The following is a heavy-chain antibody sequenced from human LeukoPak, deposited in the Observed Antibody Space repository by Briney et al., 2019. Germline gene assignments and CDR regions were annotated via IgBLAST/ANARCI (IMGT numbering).Heavy chain of an antibody. V-gene: IGHV3-43*02. CDR3: AKDLRPTN. CDR1: GFIFDDYA. CDR2: ISGDGFST. Sequence: PGGSLRLSCAASGFIFDDYAMHWVRQAPGKGLEWVSLISGDGFSTNYTASVRGRFTISRDNSRNSVYLRMNSLRIEDTAVYYCAKDLRPTNWGQGTLVTVSS. D-gene: IGHD5-12*01. J-gene: IGHJ4*02.